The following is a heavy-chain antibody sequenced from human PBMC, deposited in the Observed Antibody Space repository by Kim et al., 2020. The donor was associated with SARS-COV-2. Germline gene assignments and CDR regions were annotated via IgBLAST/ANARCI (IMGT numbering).Heavy chain of an antibody. V-gene: IGHV3-9*01. J-gene: IGHJ3*02. Sequence: DAVKGRFTISRDNAKNSLYLQMNSLRAEDPALYCCAKDRYQLLYGDAFDIWGQGTMVTVSS. CDR3: AKDRYQLLYGDAFDI. D-gene: IGHD2-2*02.